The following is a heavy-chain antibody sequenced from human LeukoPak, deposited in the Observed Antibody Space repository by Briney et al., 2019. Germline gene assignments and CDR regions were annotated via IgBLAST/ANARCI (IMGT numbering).Heavy chain of an antibody. D-gene: IGHD3-10*01. Sequence: GGSLRLSCAASGFTFSSYGMHWVRQAPGKGLEWVAVISYDGSNKYYADSVKGRFTIPRDNSKNTLYLQMNSLRAEDTAVYYCAKDRGSGSTELDYWGQGTLVTVSS. J-gene: IGHJ4*02. CDR3: AKDRGSGSTELDY. CDR1: GFTFSSYG. CDR2: ISYDGSNK. V-gene: IGHV3-30*18.